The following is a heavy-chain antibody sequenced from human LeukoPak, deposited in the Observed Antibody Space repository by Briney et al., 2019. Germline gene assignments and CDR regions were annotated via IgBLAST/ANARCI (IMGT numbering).Heavy chain of an antibody. J-gene: IGHJ4*02. CDR1: GFTFSNYA. Sequence: PGGSLRLSCAAPGFTFSNYAMTWVRQAPGKGLEWVSTISGSGDSTYSADSVKGRFTISRDNSKSTLYLQMNSLRAEDTAVYYCAKHLDKGYTYVLPFFEYWGQGTLVTVSS. V-gene: IGHV3-23*01. D-gene: IGHD5-18*01. CDR2: ISGSGDST. CDR3: AKHLDKGYTYVLPFFEY.